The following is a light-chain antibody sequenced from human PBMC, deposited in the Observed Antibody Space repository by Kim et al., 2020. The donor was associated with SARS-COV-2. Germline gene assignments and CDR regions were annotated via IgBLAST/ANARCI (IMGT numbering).Light chain of an antibody. Sequence: APGERATLSCRASQSVSSSYVAWYQQKRGQAPRLLIYAASSRATGIPDRFSGSGYGTDFTLTISRLETEDFAVYYCQQYGSSPVMFGQGTKVDIK. CDR3: QQYGSSPVM. V-gene: IGKV3-20*01. J-gene: IGKJ1*01. CDR1: QSVSSSY. CDR2: AAS.